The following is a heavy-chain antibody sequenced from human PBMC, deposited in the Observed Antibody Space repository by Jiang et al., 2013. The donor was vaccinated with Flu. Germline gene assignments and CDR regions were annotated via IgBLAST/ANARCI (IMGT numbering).Heavy chain of an antibody. J-gene: IGHJ5*02. Sequence: YSFTSYWIGWVRQMPGKGLEWMGIIYPGDSDTRYSPSFQGQVTISADKSISTAYLQWSSLKASDTAMYYCATLKTEQWLVPQGWFDPWGQGTLVTVSS. CDR2: IYPGDSDT. D-gene: IGHD6-19*01. CDR3: ATLKTEQWLVPQGWFDP. V-gene: IGHV5-51*01. CDR1: YSFTSYW.